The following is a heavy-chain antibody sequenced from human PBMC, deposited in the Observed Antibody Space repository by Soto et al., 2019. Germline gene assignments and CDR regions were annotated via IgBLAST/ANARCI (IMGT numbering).Heavy chain of an antibody. Sequence: GASVKVSCKASGYTFTGYAMHWVRQAPGQRLEWMGWINAGNGNTKYSQKFQGRVTITRDTSAGAAYMELSSLSSEDTAVYYCARAVAVTADFDYWGQGTLVTVSS. V-gene: IGHV1-3*01. CDR1: GYTFTGYA. J-gene: IGHJ4*02. CDR3: ARAVAVTADFDY. CDR2: INAGNGNT. D-gene: IGHD2-21*02.